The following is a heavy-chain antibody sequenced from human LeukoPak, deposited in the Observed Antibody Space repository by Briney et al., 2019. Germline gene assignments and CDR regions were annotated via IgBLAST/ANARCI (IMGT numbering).Heavy chain of an antibody. Sequence: GGSLRLSCAASGFTFSSYGMHWVRQAPGKGLEWVAVIWYGGSNKYYADSVKGRFTISRDNSKNTLYLQMNSLRAEDTAVYYCAKSGVAARPPPTNFDYWGQGTLVTVSS. V-gene: IGHV3-33*06. CDR1: GFTFSSYG. D-gene: IGHD6-6*01. CDR3: AKSGVAARPPPTNFDY. CDR2: IWYGGSNK. J-gene: IGHJ4*02.